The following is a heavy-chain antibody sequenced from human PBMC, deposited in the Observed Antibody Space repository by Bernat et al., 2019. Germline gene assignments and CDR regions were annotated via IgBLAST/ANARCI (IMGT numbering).Heavy chain of an antibody. J-gene: IGHJ4*02. Sequence: QVQLVESGGGVVQPGRSLRLSCAASGFTFSSYAMHWVRQAPGKGLEWVAVISYDGSNKYYADSVKGRFTISRDNSKNTLYLQMNSLRAEDTAVYYCARGFSVVVPAAMPYIAAAGERLFDYWGQGTLVTVSS. CDR2: ISYDGSNK. D-gene: IGHD2-2*01. CDR3: ARGFSVVVPAAMPYIAAAGERLFDY. V-gene: IGHV3-30-3*01. CDR1: GFTFSSYA.